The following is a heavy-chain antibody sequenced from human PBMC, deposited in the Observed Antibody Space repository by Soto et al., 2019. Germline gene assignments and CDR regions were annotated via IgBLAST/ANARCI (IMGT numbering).Heavy chain of an antibody. CDR2: INPNSGNI. V-gene: IGHV1-8*01. CDR1: GNTFTSYD. Sequence: GASVKVSWTASGNTFTSYDINWVRQATGHGLELMGWINPNSGNIGYAQKFQGRVTMTRDTAIRTAYMEVSRLRSDDTAVYYCARGRASGSYYLLDYWGQGTLVTVYS. D-gene: IGHD3-10*01. CDR3: ARGRASGSYYLLDY. J-gene: IGHJ4*02.